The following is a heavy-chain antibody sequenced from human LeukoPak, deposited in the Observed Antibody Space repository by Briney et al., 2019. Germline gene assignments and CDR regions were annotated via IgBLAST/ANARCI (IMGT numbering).Heavy chain of an antibody. J-gene: IGHJ4*02. D-gene: IGHD2-2*01. Sequence: GGSLRLSCAASGFSFSDYGMNWVRQAPGKGPEWVSVISGTGDSTYYADSVKGRFTISRDNSKNTLYLQMNSLRAEDTAVYYCAKQYCSNSNCCIDYWGQGTLVTVSS. CDR2: ISGTGDST. V-gene: IGHV3-23*01. CDR3: AKQYCSNSNCCIDY. CDR1: GFSFSDYG.